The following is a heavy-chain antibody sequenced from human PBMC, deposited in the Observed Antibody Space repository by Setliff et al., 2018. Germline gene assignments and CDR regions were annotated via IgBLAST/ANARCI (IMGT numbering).Heavy chain of an antibody. CDR2: IKGDGSEK. J-gene: IGHJ3*02. Sequence: PGGSLRLSCAASAFTFKNYWMSWVRQAPGKGLEWVANIKGDGSEKFYLDSVKGRFTISRDNANNSLYLQMNSLRAEDTAVYYCARDRISRYYDSGAHAFDIWGQGTMVTVSS. CDR1: AFTFKNYW. D-gene: IGHD3-22*01. V-gene: IGHV3-7*03. CDR3: ARDRISRYYDSGAHAFDI.